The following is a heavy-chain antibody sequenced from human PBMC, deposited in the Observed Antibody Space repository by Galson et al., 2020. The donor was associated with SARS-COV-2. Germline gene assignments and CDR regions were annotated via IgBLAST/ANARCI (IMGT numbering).Heavy chain of an antibody. J-gene: IGHJ4*02. CDR2: INHSGST. V-gene: IGHV4-34*01. CDR3: ARFPVDTAMVMGVDY. D-gene: IGHD5-18*01. Sequence: SETLSLTCAVYGGSFSGYYWSWIRQPPGKGLEWIGEINHSGSTNYNPSLKSRVTISVDTSKNQFSLKLSSVTAADTAVYYCARFPVDTAMVMGVDYWGQGTLVTVSS. CDR1: GGSFSGYY.